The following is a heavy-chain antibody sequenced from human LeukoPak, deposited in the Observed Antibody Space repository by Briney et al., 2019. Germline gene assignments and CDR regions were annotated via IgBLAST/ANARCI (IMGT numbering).Heavy chain of an antibody. J-gene: IGHJ4*02. Sequence: GGCLRLSCAATGLSCGGEWMSWVHQAPGKGLEWVANIQQDGSEKYYVDSVKGRFTISRDNAKKSMFLQVSSLRVEDTAVYYCARDRGFSYGIDFWGQGTLVTVSS. D-gene: IGHD5-18*01. CDR3: ARDRGFSYGIDF. CDR1: GLSCGGEW. V-gene: IGHV3-7*04. CDR2: IQQDGSEK.